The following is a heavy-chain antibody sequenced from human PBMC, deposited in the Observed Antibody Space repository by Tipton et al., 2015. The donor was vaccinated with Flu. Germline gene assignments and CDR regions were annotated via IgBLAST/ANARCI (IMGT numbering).Heavy chain of an antibody. Sequence: LRLSCTASGGSISSGSYYWSWIRQPAGKGLEWIGRLYTSGSTNYNPSLKGRVTISVDTSKNQFSLKLSSVTAADTAVYYCARMGDAFDIWGQGTMVTVSS. J-gene: IGHJ3*02. CDR2: LYTSGST. CDR3: ARMGDAFDI. V-gene: IGHV4-61*02. D-gene: IGHD3-16*01. CDR1: GGSISSGSYY.